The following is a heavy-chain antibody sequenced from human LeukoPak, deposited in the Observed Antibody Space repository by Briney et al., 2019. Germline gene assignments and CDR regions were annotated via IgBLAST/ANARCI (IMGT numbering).Heavy chain of an antibody. D-gene: IGHD1-26*01. V-gene: IGHV5-51*01. CDR3: ARASIMGATQSPFDY. J-gene: IGHJ4*02. CDR1: GYSFTSYW. Sequence: GESLQISCKGSGYSFTSYWISWVRQLPGKGLEWMGIIYPGDSDTRYSPSFQGQVTISADKSISTAYLQWSSLKASDTAMYYCARASIMGATQSPFDYWGQGTLVTVSS. CDR2: IYPGDSDT.